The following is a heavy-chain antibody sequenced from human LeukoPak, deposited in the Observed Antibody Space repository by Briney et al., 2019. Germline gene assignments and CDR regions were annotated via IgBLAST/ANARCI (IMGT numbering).Heavy chain of an antibody. CDR2: IYWNDEK. Sequence: SGPTLVNPTQTLTLTCTFSGFSLTSSGVGVGWIRQPPGKALAWLTLIYWNDEKHYSPSLRTRLTITKDTSNNQVVLTLTNMDPVDTATYYCVRRGLDGSYLDYWGQGTLVTVSS. CDR3: VRRGLDGSYLDY. D-gene: IGHD1-26*01. J-gene: IGHJ4*02. V-gene: IGHV2-5*01. CDR1: GFSLTSSGVG.